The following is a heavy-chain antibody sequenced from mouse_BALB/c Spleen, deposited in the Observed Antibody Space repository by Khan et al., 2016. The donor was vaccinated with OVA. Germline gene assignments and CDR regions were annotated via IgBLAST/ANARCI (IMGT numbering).Heavy chain of an antibody. D-gene: IGHD1-1*01. CDR2: IWGDGST. J-gene: IGHJ4*01. Sequence: QVQLKESGPGLVAPSQSLSITCTVSGFSLTSYGVNWVRQPPGKGLEWLGVIWGDGSTNYHSTLKSRLIISKDNSKRQVFLTLNSLQTDDTATYYCAKVTPDYDSMDYWGQGTSVTVSS. CDR1: GFSLTSYG. CDR3: AKVTPDYDSMDY. V-gene: IGHV2-3*01.